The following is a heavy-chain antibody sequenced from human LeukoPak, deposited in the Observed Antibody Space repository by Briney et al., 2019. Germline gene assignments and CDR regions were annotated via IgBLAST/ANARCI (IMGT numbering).Heavy chain of an antibody. Sequence: SETLSLTCAVYGGSFSGYYWSWIRQPPGKGLEWIGEINHSGSTNYNPSLKSRVTISVDTSKNQFSLKLSSVTAADTAVYYCARGKSGFSAVAHDYWGQGTLVTVSS. CDR2: INHSGST. CDR1: GGSFSGYY. V-gene: IGHV4-34*01. CDR3: ARGKSGFSAVAHDY. J-gene: IGHJ4*02. D-gene: IGHD5-18*01.